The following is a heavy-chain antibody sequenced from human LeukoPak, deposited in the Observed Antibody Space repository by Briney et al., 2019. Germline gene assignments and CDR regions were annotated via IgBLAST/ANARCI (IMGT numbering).Heavy chain of an antibody. V-gene: IGHV3-21*06. CDR3: ARERFYGLGAPKNDY. Sequence: GGSLRLSCAASGFTFSDHYMDWVRQAPGKGLEWVASISNRTNYIDYADSVKGRFTISRDNAKNSLYLQMNSLRGDDTAVYYCARERFYGLGAPKNDYWGQGTLVTVSS. CDR2: ISNRTNYI. J-gene: IGHJ4*02. D-gene: IGHD3-10*01. CDR1: GFTFSDHY.